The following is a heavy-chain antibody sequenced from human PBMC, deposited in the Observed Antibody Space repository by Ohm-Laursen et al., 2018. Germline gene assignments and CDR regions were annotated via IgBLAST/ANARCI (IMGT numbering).Heavy chain of an antibody. J-gene: IGHJ4*02. CDR3: AKGVQQQLVPYFDY. Sequence: SQTLSLTCTVSGGSISSYYWSWIRQPPGKGLEWIGYIYYSGSTNYNPSLKSRVTISVDTSKNQFSLKLSSVTAADTAVYYCAKGVQQQLVPYFDYWGRGTLVTVSS. V-gene: IGHV4-59*01. CDR1: GGSISSYY. D-gene: IGHD6-13*01. CDR2: IYYSGST.